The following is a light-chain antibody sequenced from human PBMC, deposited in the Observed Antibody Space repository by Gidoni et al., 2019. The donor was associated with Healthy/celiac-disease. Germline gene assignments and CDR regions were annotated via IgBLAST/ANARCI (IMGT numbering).Light chain of an antibody. CDR3: SSYTSSSTGV. CDR2: DVS. J-gene: IGLJ1*01. V-gene: IGLV2-14*03. Sequence: QSALTQPASVSGYPGQSTTISCTGTSSDVGGYNYVSWYQQHPGKAPKLMIYDVSNRPSGVSNRFSGSKSGNTASLTISGLQAEDEADYYCSSYTSSSTGVFGTGTKVTVL. CDR1: SSDVGGYNY.